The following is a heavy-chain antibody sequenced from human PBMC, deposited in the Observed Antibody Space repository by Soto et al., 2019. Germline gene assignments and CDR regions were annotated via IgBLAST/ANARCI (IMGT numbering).Heavy chain of an antibody. D-gene: IGHD4-17*01. V-gene: IGHV3-15*01. Sequence: EVQLVESGGGLVKPGGSLRLSCAASGITFSNAWMSWVRQAPGKGLEWIGRIRSRTEGGTTDYTAPVEGRFTISRDDSKNMLYLQMNSLRPEDTAVYYCTTDPSTVNDFYFFDYWGQGTLVTVSS. CDR3: TTDPSTVNDFYFFDY. CDR2: IRSRTEGGTT. CDR1: GITFSNAW. J-gene: IGHJ4*02.